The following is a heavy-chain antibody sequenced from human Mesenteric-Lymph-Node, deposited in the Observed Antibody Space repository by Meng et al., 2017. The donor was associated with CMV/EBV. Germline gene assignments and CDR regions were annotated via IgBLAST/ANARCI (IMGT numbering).Heavy chain of an antibody. V-gene: IGHV4-38-2*02. CDR3: ARHKLELRPHPENYWYFDL. J-gene: IGHJ2*01. D-gene: IGHD1-7*01. CDR2: IYHSGST. Sequence: SETLSLTCTVSGYSISSGYYWGWIRQPPGKGLEWIGSIYHSGSTYYNPSLKSRVTISVDTSKNQFSLKLSSVTAADTAVYYCARHKLELRPHPENYWYFDLWGRGTLVTSPQ. CDR1: GYSISSGYY.